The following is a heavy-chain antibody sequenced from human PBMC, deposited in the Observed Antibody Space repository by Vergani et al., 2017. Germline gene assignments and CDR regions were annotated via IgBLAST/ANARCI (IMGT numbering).Heavy chain of an antibody. J-gene: IGHJ4*02. D-gene: IGHD3-22*01. V-gene: IGHV4-31*11. CDR2: IYYNGRA. CDR1: GGSISSGGYY. Sequence: QVQLHESGPGLVKPSQTLSLTCAVSGGSISSGGYYWSWIRQHPGKGLEWIGYIYYNGRAYYTPSLRRRVAISIDTSKMQFSLKLYSLTAADTAIYYCARHVTQDYYNDSDYFDYWGLGTLVTVSS. CDR3: ARHVTQDYYNDSDYFDY.